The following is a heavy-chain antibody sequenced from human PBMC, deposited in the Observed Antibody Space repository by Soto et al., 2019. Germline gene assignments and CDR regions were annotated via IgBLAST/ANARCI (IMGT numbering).Heavy chain of an antibody. D-gene: IGHD3-22*01. CDR1: GFTFSSYS. CDR2: ISSSSSYI. J-gene: IGHJ4*02. Sequence: EVQLVESGGGLVKPGGSLRLSCAASGFTFSSYSMNWVRQAPGKGLEWVSSISSSSSYIYYADSVKGRFTISRDNAQNSLCLQMNSLRAEDTAVYYCAREGYDSSGYLCLFDYWGQGTLVTVSS. V-gene: IGHV3-21*01. CDR3: AREGYDSSGYLCLFDY.